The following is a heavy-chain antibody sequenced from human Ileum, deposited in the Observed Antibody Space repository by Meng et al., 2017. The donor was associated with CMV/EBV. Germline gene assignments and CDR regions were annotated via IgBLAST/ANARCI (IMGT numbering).Heavy chain of an antibody. D-gene: IGHD2-8*01. CDR3: ARGVGTSWFDP. V-gene: IGHV1-2*02. Sequence: CEAAGYTFIASYIHGVRQAPGQGLEWMGWINPKSGGTNYAQRFQGRVTMTRYTSIITTYMELNSLRSDDTAVYCCARGVGTSWFDPWGQGTLVTVSS. J-gene: IGHJ5*02. CDR2: INPKSGGT. CDR1: GYTFIASY.